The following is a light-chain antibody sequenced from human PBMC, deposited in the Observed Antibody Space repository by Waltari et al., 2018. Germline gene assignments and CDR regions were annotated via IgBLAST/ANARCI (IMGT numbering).Light chain of an antibody. CDR2: GAS. V-gene: IGKV3-20*01. J-gene: IGKJ1*01. Sequence: IMLTQSPGTLSLSLGKRATLSCRASQRVSRTLAWYQQKPGQAPRLLIYGASTRATGIPDRFSGGGSGTDFSLTISRLEPEDFAVYYCQHYVRLPVTFGQGTKVEIK. CDR1: QRVSRT. CDR3: QHYVRLPVT.